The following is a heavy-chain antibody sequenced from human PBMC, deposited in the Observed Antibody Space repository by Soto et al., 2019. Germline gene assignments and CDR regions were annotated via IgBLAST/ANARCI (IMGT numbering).Heavy chain of an antibody. CDR2: IRSKAYGGTT. CDR1: GFTLGDYA. V-gene: IGHV3-49*03. Sequence: GGSLRLPCTASGFTLGDYAMSWFRQAPGKGLEWVGFIRSKAYGGTTEYAASVKGRFTISRDDSKSIAYLQMNSLKTEDTAVYYCTRDSHLTVVTHPFDYWGQGTLVTVSS. CDR3: TRDSHLTVVTHPFDY. J-gene: IGHJ4*02. D-gene: IGHD2-21*02.